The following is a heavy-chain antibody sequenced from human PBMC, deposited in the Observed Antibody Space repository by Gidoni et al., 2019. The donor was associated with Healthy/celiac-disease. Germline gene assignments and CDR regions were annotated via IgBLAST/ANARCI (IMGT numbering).Heavy chain of an antibody. D-gene: IGHD6-19*01. CDR3: ARSERPGIAVAGSWFDP. CDR1: GGSIRSYY. J-gene: IGHJ5*02. V-gene: IGHV4-59*01. CDR2: IYYSGST. Sequence: QVQLQESGPGLVKPSETLSLTCTVSGGSIRSYYWSWIRQPPGKGLEWIGYIYYSGSTNYNPSLKSRVTISVDTSKNQFSLKLSSVTAADTAVYYCARSERPGIAVAGSWFDPWGQGTLVTVSS.